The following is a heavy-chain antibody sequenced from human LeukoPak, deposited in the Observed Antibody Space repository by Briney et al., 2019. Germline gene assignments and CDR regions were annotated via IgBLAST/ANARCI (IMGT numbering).Heavy chain of an antibody. J-gene: IGHJ4*02. CDR1: GFTFSDYG. CDR2: ITGSGLNT. CDR3: TRGLRIPSN. V-gene: IGHV3-23*01. D-gene: IGHD2-21*01. Sequence: GGSLRHSCAASGFTFSDYGMTWVRQTPGNGLEWVSSITGSGLNTYYVDSVKGRFIISRDNSKTTLYLQMNSLRVEDTAVYYCTRGLRIPSNWRQGILVTVSS.